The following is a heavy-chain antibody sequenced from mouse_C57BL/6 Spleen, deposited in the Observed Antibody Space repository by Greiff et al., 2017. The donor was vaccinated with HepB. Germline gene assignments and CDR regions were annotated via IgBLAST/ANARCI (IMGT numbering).Heavy chain of an antibody. Sequence: EVMLVESGGGLVKPGGSLKLSCAASGFTFSDYGMHWVRQAPEKGLEWVAYISSGSSTIYYADTVKGRFTISRDNAKNTLFLQMTSLRSEDTAMYYCARSYDYDDGAWFAYWGQGTLVTVSA. CDR2: ISSGSSTI. CDR1: GFTFSDYG. D-gene: IGHD2-4*01. V-gene: IGHV5-17*01. J-gene: IGHJ3*01. CDR3: ARSYDYDDGAWFAY.